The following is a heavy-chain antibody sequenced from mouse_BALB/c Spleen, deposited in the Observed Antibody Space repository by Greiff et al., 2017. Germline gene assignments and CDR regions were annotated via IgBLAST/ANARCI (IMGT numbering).Heavy chain of an antibody. D-gene: IGHD2-3*01. CDR3: ARGKDGYRFAY. CDR2: IRNKANGYTT. CDR1: GFTFTDYY. J-gene: IGHJ3*01. V-gene: IGHV7-3*02. Sequence: EVQVVESGGGLVQPGGSLRLSCATSGFTFTDYYMSWVRQPPGKALEWLGFIRNKANGYTTEYSASVKGRFTISRDNSQSILYLQMNTLRAEDSATYYCARGKDGYRFAYWGQGTLVTVSA.